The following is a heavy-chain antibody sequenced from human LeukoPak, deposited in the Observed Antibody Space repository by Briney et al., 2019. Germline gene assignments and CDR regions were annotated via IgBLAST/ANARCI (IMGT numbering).Heavy chain of an antibody. V-gene: IGHV3-21*01. CDR3: ASFRDYSNCN. CDR2: NSSRSSYI. J-gene: IGHJ4*02. CDR1: GFTFSSYS. Sequence: GGSLRLSCAASGFTFSSYSMNWVRQAPGKGLECVSFNSSRSSYIYYADSVKGRFTISRDNANNSLYLHMNSLRAEDTAVYYCASFRDYSNCNWGQGTLVTVSS. D-gene: IGHD4-11*01.